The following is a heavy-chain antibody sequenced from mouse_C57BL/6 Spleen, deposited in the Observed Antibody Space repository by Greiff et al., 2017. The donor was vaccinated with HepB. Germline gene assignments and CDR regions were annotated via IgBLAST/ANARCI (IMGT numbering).Heavy chain of an antibody. V-gene: IGHV1-53*01. CDR1: GYTFTSYW. CDR3: ARSPYGSSPSWFAY. D-gene: IGHD1-1*01. J-gene: IGHJ3*01. Sequence: QVQLQQPGTELVKPGASVKLSCKASGYTFTSYWMHWVKQRPGQGLEWIGNINPRNGGTNYNEKFKSKATLTVDKSSSTAYMQLSSLTSEDSAVYYCARSPYGSSPSWFAYWGQGTLVTVSA. CDR2: INPRNGGT.